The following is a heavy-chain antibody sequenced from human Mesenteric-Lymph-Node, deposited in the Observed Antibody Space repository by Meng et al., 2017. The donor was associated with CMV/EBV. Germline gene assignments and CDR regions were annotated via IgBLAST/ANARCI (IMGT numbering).Heavy chain of an antibody. CDR3: ARAETNIVVPGGTPFDY. CDR1: GYTFINYG. D-gene: IGHD2-21*01. V-gene: IGHV1-18*01. J-gene: IGHJ4*02. Sequence: ASVKVSCKTSGYTFINYGISWVRQAPGQGLEWMGWISAYNGDTNYAQKLQGRVTLTTDTSTSTAYMELRSLRYDDTAVYYCARAETNIVVPGGTPFDYWGQGTLVTVSS. CDR2: ISAYNGDT.